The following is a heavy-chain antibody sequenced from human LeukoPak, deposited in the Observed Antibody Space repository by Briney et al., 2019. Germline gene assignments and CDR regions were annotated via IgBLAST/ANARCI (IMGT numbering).Heavy chain of an antibody. CDR3: ARDLWGSSSWFDP. CDR1: GGSISSYY. CDR2: IYYSGST. J-gene: IGHJ5*02. D-gene: IGHD6-6*01. Sequence: PSETLSLTCTVSGGSISSYYWSWIRQPPGKGLKWIGYIYYSGSTNYNPSLKSRVTISVDTSKNQFSLKLSSVTAADTAVYYCARDLWGSSSWFDPWGQGTLVTVSS. V-gene: IGHV4-59*01.